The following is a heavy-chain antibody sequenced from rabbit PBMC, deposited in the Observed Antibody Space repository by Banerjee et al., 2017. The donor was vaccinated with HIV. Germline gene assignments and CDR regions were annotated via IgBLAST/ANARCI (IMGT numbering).Heavy chain of an antibody. D-gene: IGHD1-1*01. Sequence: QEQLVEYGGDLVQPEGSLTLTCKASGLDFSSSYYMCWVRQAPGKGLEWIACIYAGSSGNTVYATWAKGRFTISKASWTTVTLQMTSLTAADTATYFCARFSSTTGELDLWGPGTLVTVS. V-gene: IGHV1S45*01. CDR1: GLDFSSSYY. CDR3: ARFSSTTGELDL. CDR2: IYAGSSGNT. J-gene: IGHJ4*01.